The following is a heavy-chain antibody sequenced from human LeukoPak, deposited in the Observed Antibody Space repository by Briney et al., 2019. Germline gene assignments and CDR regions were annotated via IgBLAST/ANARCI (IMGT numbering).Heavy chain of an antibody. CDR1: GFTFSGYA. J-gene: IGHJ2*01. V-gene: IGHV3-23*01. CDR3: AKAVIGYYYHSSAPGWYFDL. D-gene: IGHD3-22*01. Sequence: GGSLRLSCAASGFTFSGYAMSWVRQAPGKGLEWVSALGGGGANTYYADSAKGRFTISRDNSKNTLYLQMNSLRAEDTAVYYCAKAVIGYYYHSSAPGWYFDLWGRGTLVTVSS. CDR2: LGGGGANT.